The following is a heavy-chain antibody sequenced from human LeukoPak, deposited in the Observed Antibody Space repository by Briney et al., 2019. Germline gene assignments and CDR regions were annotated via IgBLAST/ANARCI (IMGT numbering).Heavy chain of an antibody. CDR1: GFTFRSYS. CDR3: ARGSGYSYGEYFDY. D-gene: IGHD5-18*01. Sequence: GGLWRISCVASGFTFRSYSMNWGRKAPGKALDWVSSISSSSYIYYADSVKGRFTISRGNAKNSLYLQMNSLRAEDTAVYYCARGSGYSYGEYFDYWGQGTLVTVSS. V-gene: IGHV3-21*01. J-gene: IGHJ4*02. CDR2: ISSSSYI.